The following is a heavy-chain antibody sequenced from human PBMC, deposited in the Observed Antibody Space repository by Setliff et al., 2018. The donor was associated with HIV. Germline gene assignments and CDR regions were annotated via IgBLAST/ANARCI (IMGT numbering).Heavy chain of an antibody. V-gene: IGHV4-59*06. D-gene: IGHD4-4*01. CDR1: GGSIGGFY. J-gene: IGHJ4*02. CDR3: ARVRRDGNSFDD. Sequence: SETLSLTCTVSGGSIGGFYWNWIRQSAGKGLEWIGYIYYSGSTYYNPSLRSRVTISLDTSKNQFSLKLSSVTAADTAVYFCARVRRDGNSFDDWGQGTLVTVSS. CDR2: IYYSGST.